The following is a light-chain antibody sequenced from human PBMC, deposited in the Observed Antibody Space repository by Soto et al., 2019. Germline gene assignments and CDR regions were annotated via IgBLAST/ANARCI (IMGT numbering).Light chain of an antibody. Sequence: QSALTQPASVSGSPGQSITISCTGTSSNYVSWYQQHPGKAPKLMIYDVSDRPSGVSNRFSGSKSGNTASLTISGLQAEDEADYYCCSYTTSSLYVFATETKLTVL. CDR3: CSYTTSSLYV. V-gene: IGLV2-14*01. CDR1: SSNY. J-gene: IGLJ1*01. CDR2: DVS.